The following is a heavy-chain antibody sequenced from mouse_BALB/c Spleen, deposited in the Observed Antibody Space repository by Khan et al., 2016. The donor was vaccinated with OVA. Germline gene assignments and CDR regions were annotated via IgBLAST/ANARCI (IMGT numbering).Heavy chain of an antibody. D-gene: IGHD1-1*01. CDR3: ARRGLRWDFDY. V-gene: IGHV1-7*01. Sequence: QVQLKQSGAELAKPGASVKMSCKVSGYTFINYWILWVKQRPGQGLEWIGYINPSTGYTEYNQNFKDKATFTADKSASTAYMQLSSLTSEDSAVYYCARRGLRWDFDYWGQGTTLTVSS. CDR1: GYTFINYW. J-gene: IGHJ2*01. CDR2: INPSTGYT.